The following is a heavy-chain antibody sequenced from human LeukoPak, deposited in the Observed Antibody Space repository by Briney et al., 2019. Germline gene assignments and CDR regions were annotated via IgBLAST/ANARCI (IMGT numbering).Heavy chain of an antibody. CDR3: ARGSFKGSGGISIHLFNY. D-gene: IGHD2-15*01. CDR1: GFTFSSYW. V-gene: IGHV3-74*01. J-gene: IGHJ4*02. CDR2: INSDGSST. Sequence: GGSLSLSCAASGFTFSSYWKHWVRHAPRTGLVLVSRINSDGSSTTYADYVKGRFTISRNNAKNTLYLQMNSLRAEDTAVYYFARGSFKGSGGISIHLFNYWGQGTLVTVSS.